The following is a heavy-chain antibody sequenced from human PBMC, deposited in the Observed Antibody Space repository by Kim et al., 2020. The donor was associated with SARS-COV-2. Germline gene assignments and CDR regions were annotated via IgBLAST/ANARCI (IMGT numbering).Heavy chain of an antibody. D-gene: IGHD6-13*01. V-gene: IGHV1-3*01. J-gene: IGHJ4*02. Sequence: ASVKVSCKASGYTFTSYAMHWVRQAPGQRLEWMGWINAGNGNTKYSQKFQGRVTITRDTSASTAYMELSSLRSEDTAVYYCARRMAPPASSSKYYFDYWGQGTLVTVSS. CDR1: GYTFTSYA. CDR2: INAGNGNT. CDR3: ARRMAPPASSSKYYFDY.